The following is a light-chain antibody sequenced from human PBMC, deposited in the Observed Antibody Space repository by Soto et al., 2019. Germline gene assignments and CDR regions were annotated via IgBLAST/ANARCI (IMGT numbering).Light chain of an antibody. CDR2: AAS. Sequence: QMTQYKSSVSSSVADRITITCRASQSISSYLNWYQQKPGKAPKLLIYAASSLQSGVPPRFSGSGSGTDFTLAISSLQPEDSAPYYCLQAINYPWPFGQGTKV. CDR1: QSISSY. V-gene: IGKV1-6*01. J-gene: IGKJ1*01. CDR3: LQAINYPWP.